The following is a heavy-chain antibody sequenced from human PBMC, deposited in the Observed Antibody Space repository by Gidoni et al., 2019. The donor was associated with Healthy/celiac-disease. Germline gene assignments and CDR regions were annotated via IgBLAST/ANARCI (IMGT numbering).Heavy chain of an antibody. J-gene: IGHJ5*02. CDR2: IYYSGST. CDR1: GGSISSSSYY. Sequence: QLQLQESGPGLVKPSETLSLTCPVSGGSISSSSYYWGWIRQPPGKGLEWIGSIYYSGSTYYNPSLKSRVTISVDTSKNQFSLKLSSVTAADTAVYYCARPGIAAAGTSWFDPWGQGTLVTVSS. V-gene: IGHV4-39*01. D-gene: IGHD6-13*01. CDR3: ARPGIAAAGTSWFDP.